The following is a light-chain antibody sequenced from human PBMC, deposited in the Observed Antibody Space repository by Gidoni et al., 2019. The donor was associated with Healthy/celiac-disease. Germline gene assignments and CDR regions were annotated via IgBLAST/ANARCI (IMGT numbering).Light chain of an antibody. CDR3: QQSYSTLFT. J-gene: IGKJ3*01. V-gene: IGKV1-39*01. CDR2: AAS. Sequence: IQRTQSPSSLSASVGDSVTITCRASHSLSSDLNWYQQKPGNAPKLLIYAASSLQSGVPSRFSGSGSGTDFTLTISSLQPEDFATYYCQQSYSTLFTFGPGTKVDIK. CDR1: HSLSSD.